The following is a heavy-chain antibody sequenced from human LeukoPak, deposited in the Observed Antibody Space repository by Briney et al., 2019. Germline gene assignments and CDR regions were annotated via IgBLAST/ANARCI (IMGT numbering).Heavy chain of an antibody. CDR3: ARDKPTVTTSRHYYYYYGMDV. J-gene: IGHJ6*02. Sequence: ASVKVSCKASGYTFTSYGISWVRQAPGQGLEWMGWISAYNGNTNYAQKLQGRVTMTTDTSTSTAYMGLRSLRSDDTAVYYCARDKPTVTTSRHYYYYYGMDVWGQGTTVTVSS. CDR2: ISAYNGNT. CDR1: GYTFTSYG. V-gene: IGHV1-18*01. D-gene: IGHD4-17*01.